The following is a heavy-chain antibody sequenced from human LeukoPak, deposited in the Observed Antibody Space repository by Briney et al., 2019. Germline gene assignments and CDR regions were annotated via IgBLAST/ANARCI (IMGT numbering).Heavy chain of an antibody. CDR3: AKGQFYFDF. CDR2: IYYSGST. V-gene: IGHV4-59*01. J-gene: IGHJ4*02. CDR1: GGSISNYY. D-gene: IGHD6-19*01. Sequence: SETLSLTCTVSGGSISNYYWSWIRQPPGKGLEWIGYIYYSGSTNYNPSLKSRVTISVDTSKNQFSLKLSSVTAADTAVYYCAKGQFYFDFWGQGILVTVSS.